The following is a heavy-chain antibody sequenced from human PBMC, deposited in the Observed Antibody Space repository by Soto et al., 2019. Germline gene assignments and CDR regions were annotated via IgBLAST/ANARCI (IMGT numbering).Heavy chain of an antibody. CDR2: IWYDGSNK. V-gene: IGHV3-33*01. CDR1: GFTFSSYG. Sequence: GGSLRLSCAASGFTFSSYGMHWVRQAPGKGLEWVAVIWYDGSNKYYADSVKGRFTISRDNSKNTLYLQMNSLRAEDTAVYYCARDITVGGRYGMDVWGQGTTVTVSS. J-gene: IGHJ6*02. D-gene: IGHD1-26*01. CDR3: ARDITVGGRYGMDV.